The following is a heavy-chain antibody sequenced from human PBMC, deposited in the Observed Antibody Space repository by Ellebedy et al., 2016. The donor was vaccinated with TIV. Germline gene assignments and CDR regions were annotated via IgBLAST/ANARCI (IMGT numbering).Heavy chain of an antibody. J-gene: IGHJ4*02. CDR1: GGSISSSSYY. V-gene: IGHV4-39*01. CDR2: IYYTGST. Sequence: MPSETLSLTCTVSGGSISSSSYYWGWIRQPPGKGLEWIGSIYYTGSTYYKPPLKSRVSISVDPSKNQFSLKLSSVTAADTAVYYCARMRYCGGDCWYFDYWGQGTLVTVSS. D-gene: IGHD2-21*02. CDR3: ARMRYCGGDCWYFDY.